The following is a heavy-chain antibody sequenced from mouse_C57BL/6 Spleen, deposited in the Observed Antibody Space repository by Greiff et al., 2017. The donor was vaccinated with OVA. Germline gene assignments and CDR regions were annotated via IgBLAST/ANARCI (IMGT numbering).Heavy chain of an antibody. V-gene: IGHV5-9-1*02. Sequence: EVQVVESGEGLVKPGGSLKLSCAASGFTFSSYAMSWVRQTPEKRLEWVAYISSGGDYIYYADTVKGRFTISRDNARNTLYLQMSSLKSAETAMYYCTREGGLGRDYFDYWGQGTTLTVSS. CDR2: ISSGGDYI. CDR3: TREGGLGRDYFDY. J-gene: IGHJ2*01. CDR1: GFTFSSYA. D-gene: IGHD4-1*01.